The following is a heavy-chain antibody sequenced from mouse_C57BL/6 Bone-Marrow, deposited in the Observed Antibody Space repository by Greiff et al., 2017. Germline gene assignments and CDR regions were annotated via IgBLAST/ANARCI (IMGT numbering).Heavy chain of an antibody. CDR1: GYSFTGYY. D-gene: IGHD3-2*02. J-gene: IGHJ3*01. CDR2: INPSTGGT. V-gene: IGHV1-42*01. CDR3: ARRGDSSGYGFAY. Sequence: VQLQQSGPELVKPGASVKISCKASGYSFTGYYMNWVKQSPEKSLEWIGEINPSTGGTTYNQKFKAKATLTVDKSSSTAYMQLKSLTSEDSAVYYCARRGDSSGYGFAYWGQGTLVTVSA.